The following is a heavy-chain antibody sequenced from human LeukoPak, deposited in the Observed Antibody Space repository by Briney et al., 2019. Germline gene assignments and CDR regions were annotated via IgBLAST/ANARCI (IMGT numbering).Heavy chain of an antibody. V-gene: IGHV1-69*13. J-gene: IGHJ4*02. CDR3: ARAERAAMVTIDS. CDR2: IIPIFDTA. D-gene: IGHD5-18*01. Sequence: ASVKVSCKASGSTLSSHVISWVRQAPGQGLEWMGGIIPIFDTANYAQKFQGRVTITADESSNTAYMELSSLRSEDAAVYYCARAERAAMVTIDSWGQGTLVTVSS. CDR1: GSTLSSHV.